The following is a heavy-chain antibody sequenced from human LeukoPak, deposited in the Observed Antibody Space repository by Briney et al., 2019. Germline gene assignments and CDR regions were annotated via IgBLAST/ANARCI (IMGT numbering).Heavy chain of an antibody. V-gene: IGHV4-34*12. J-gene: IGHJ5*02. CDR1: GQSVSGSRSY. D-gene: IGHD1-14*01. CDR2: VLLSGRT. CDR3: AKEPDGIRFDP. Sequence: SETLSLTCAVYGQSVSGSRSYWAWIRQPPGKGLEWIGNVLLSGRTTYNPALESRGSISMASSKHQFSLTLTSVTAADTAVYYCAKEPDGIRFDPWGQGTLVTVSS.